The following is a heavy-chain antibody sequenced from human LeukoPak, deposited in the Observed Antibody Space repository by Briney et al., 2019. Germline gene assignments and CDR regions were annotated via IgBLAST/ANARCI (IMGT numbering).Heavy chain of an antibody. D-gene: IGHD1-26*01. Sequence: SETLSLTCTVSGGSISSYYWSWIRQPPGKGLEWIGYIYTSGSTNYNPSLKSRVTISVDTSKNQFSLKLSSLTAADTAVYYCARHVDGAGWFDPWGQGTLVTVSS. CDR2: IYTSGST. CDR1: GGSISSYY. J-gene: IGHJ5*02. V-gene: IGHV4-4*09. CDR3: ARHVDGAGWFDP.